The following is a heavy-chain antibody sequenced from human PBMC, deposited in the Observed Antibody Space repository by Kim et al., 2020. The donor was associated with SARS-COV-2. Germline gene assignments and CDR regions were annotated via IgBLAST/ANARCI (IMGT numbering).Heavy chain of an antibody. V-gene: IGHV1-2*04. Sequence: ASVKVSCKASGYTFTGYYMHWVRQAPGQGLEWMGWINPNSGGTNYAQKFQGWVTMTRDTSISTAYMELSRLRSDDTAVYYCARGLKRCSGGSCYSAGPFGYWGQGTLVTVSS. CDR3: ARGLKRCSGGSCYSAGPFGY. D-gene: IGHD2-15*01. CDR1: GYTFTGYY. J-gene: IGHJ4*02. CDR2: INPNSGGT.